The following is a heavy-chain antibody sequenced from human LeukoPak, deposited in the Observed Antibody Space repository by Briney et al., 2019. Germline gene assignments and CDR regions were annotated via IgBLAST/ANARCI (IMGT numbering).Heavy chain of an antibody. CDR3: AKAAGKENGYDFWFEH. CDR2: ISYDGKKS. CDR1: GFTFNTYT. J-gene: IGHJ5*02. Sequence: PGGSLRLSCAASGFTFNTYTMNWVRQAPGKGLEWVAVISYDGKKSYYADSVKGRFTISRDNSKSMLYLQMNSLRAEDTAVYYCAKAAGKENGYDFWFEHWGQGTLVTVSS. D-gene: IGHD3-3*01. V-gene: IGHV3-30*04.